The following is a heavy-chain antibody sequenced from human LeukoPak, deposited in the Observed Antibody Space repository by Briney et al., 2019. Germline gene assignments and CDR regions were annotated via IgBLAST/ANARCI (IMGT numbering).Heavy chain of an antibody. D-gene: IGHD6-19*01. CDR3: ARRRSSGLIDY. CDR1: GGSISSYY. J-gene: IGHJ4*02. CDR2: IYYSGST. Sequence: SETLSLTCTVSGGSISSYYWSWIRRPPGKGLEWIGYIYYSGSTNYNPSLKSRVTISVDTSKNQFSLKLSSVTAADTAVYYCARRRSSGLIDYWGQGTLVTVSS. V-gene: IGHV4-59*08.